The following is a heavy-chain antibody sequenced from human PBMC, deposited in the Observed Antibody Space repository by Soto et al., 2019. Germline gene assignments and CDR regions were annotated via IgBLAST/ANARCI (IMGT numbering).Heavy chain of an antibody. CDR1: GFTFRSYG. V-gene: IGHV3-30*03. CDR3: ATGICSSTSCYTVDYFDY. Sequence: GGSLRLSCAASGFTFRSYGMHWVRQAPGKGLEWVAVISYDGSNKEYADSVKGRFTISRDNSKNTLYVQMNSLRAEDTAVYYCATGICSSTSCYTVDYFDYWGQGTMVTVYS. J-gene: IGHJ4*02. CDR2: ISYDGSNK. D-gene: IGHD2-2*02.